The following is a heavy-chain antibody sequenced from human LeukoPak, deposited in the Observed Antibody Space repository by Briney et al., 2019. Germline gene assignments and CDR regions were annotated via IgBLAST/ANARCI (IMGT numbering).Heavy chain of an antibody. CDR2: IIPILGIA. Sequence: GASVKVSCKASGYTFTSYGISWVRQAPGQGLEWMGRIIPILGIANYAQKFQGRVTITADKSTSTAYMELSSLRSEDTAVYYCACGVGATRDAFDIWGQGTMVTVSS. D-gene: IGHD1-26*01. CDR3: ACGVGATRDAFDI. CDR1: GYTFTSYG. J-gene: IGHJ3*02. V-gene: IGHV1-69*04.